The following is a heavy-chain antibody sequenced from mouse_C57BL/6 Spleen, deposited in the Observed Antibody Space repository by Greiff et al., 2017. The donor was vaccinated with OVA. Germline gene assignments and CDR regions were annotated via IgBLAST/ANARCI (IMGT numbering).Heavy chain of an antibody. CDR2: IYPRSGNT. Sequence: VKLMESGAELVRPGASVKLSCKASGYTFTSYGISWVKQRTGQGLEWIGEIYPRSGNTYYNEKFKGKATLTADKSSSTAYMELRSLTSEDSAVYFCARDYYGSSDDYFDYWGQGTTLTVSS. D-gene: IGHD1-1*01. V-gene: IGHV1-81*01. CDR1: GYTFTSYG. CDR3: ARDYYGSSDDYFDY. J-gene: IGHJ2*01.